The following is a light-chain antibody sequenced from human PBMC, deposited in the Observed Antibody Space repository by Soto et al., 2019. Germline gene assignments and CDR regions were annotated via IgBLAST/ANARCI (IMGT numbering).Light chain of an antibody. CDR2: LGS. J-gene: IGKJ4*01. Sequence: DIVMPQSPLSLPVTPGEPASISCRSSQSLLHSNGYNYLDWYLQKPGQSPQLLIYLGSYRASGVPDRFSGSGSGTDFTLKISRVEAEDVGVYYCMQALQTPLTFGGGTKVDIK. V-gene: IGKV2-28*01. CDR1: QSLLHSNGYNY. CDR3: MQALQTPLT.